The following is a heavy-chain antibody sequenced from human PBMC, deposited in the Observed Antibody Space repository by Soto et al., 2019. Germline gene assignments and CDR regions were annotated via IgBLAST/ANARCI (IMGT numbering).Heavy chain of an antibody. V-gene: IGHV1-18*01. Sequence: QVPLVPAGAEVKKPGASVKVSFQASGFHFTNQWISWVRQAPGQGLEWMGWISAYNGNTNYAQKLQGRVTMTTDTSTSTAYMELRSLRSDDTAVYYCARESSSSCHDYWGQGTLVTVSS. CDR3: ARESSSSCHDY. CDR2: ISAYNGNT. CDR1: GFHFTNQW. D-gene: IGHD6-13*01. J-gene: IGHJ4*02.